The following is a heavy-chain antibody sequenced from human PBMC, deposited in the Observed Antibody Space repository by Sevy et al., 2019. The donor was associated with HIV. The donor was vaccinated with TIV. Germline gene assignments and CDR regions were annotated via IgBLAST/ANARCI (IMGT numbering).Heavy chain of an antibody. CDR2: MNPNSGNT. Sequence: ASVKVSCKASGYTFTSYDINWVRQATGQGLEWMGWMNPNSGNTGYAQKFQGGVTMTRNTSISTAYMDLSSLRSEDTAVYYCARAPKGYCISTSCYLVYWGQGTLVTVSS. CDR3: ARAPKGYCISTSCYLVY. D-gene: IGHD2-2*01. CDR1: GYTFTSYD. V-gene: IGHV1-8*01. J-gene: IGHJ4*02.